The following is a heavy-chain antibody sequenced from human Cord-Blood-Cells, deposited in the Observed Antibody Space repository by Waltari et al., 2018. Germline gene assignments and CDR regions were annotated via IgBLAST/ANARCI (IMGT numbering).Heavy chain of an antibody. CDR3: AREYSGYDY. CDR2: ISSSSSYI. J-gene: IGHJ4*02. Sequence: EVKLVESGGGLVKPGGSLRLSCAASGSPFRSFSMNWVRQAPGKGLEWVSSISSSSSYIYYAYSVKGRFTISRDNAKNSLYLQMNSLRAEDTAVYYCAREYSGYDYWGQGTLVTVSS. V-gene: IGHV3-21*01. CDR1: GSPFRSFS. D-gene: IGHD5-12*01.